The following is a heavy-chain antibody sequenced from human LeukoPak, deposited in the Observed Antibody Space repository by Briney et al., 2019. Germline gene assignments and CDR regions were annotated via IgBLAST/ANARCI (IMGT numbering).Heavy chain of an antibody. CDR3: ARATRRGDAFDI. CDR1: GFTFSNYA. CDR2: ISSNGGST. Sequence: PGGALRLSCAASGFTFSNYAMHWVRQARGKRLEYVSAISSNGGSTYYANSVKGRFTISRDKSKNTVYLKMGSLRAEDMAVYYCARATRRGDAFDIWGQGTMVTVSS. V-gene: IGHV3-64*01. D-gene: IGHD3-16*01. J-gene: IGHJ3*02.